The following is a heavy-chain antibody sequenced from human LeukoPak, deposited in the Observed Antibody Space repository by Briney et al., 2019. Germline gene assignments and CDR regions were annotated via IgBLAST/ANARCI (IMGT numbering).Heavy chain of an antibody. CDR2: IYSGGST. Sequence: GGSPRLSCAASGFTVSSNYMSWVRQAPGKGLEWVSVIYSGGSTYYADSVKGRFTISRDNSKNTLYLQMNSLRAEDTAVYYCAREDYYYGMDVWGQGTTVTVSS. CDR3: AREDYYYGMDV. V-gene: IGHV3-66*01. J-gene: IGHJ6*02. CDR1: GFTVSSNY.